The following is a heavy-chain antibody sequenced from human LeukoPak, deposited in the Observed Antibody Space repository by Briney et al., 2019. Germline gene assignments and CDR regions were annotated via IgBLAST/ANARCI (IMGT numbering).Heavy chain of an antibody. V-gene: IGHV4-59*01. Sequence: SETLSLTCTVSGGSISSYYWSWIRQPPGKGLEWIGYIYYSGSTNYNPSLKSRVTISVDTSKNQFSLKLSSVTAADTAVYYCARAAPSEFELERRYYFDYWGQGTLVTVSS. J-gene: IGHJ4*02. CDR2: IYYSGST. CDR1: GGSISSYY. CDR3: ARAAPSEFELERRYYFDY. D-gene: IGHD1-1*01.